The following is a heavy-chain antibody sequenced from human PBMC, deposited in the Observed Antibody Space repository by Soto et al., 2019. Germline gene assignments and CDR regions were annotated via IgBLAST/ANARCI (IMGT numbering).Heavy chain of an antibody. CDR2: INPSGGYT. Sequence: ASVKVSCKASGYTFTSYYMHWVRQAPGQGLEWLGIINPSGGYTTYAQRFLGRVTMTSDTSTSTVHMELGSLTSEDTAVYYCARGGGIVVVTAPYDYWGQGTLVTVSS. CDR3: ARGGGIVVVTAPYDY. V-gene: IGHV1-46*03. J-gene: IGHJ4*02. D-gene: IGHD2-21*02. CDR1: GYTFTSYY.